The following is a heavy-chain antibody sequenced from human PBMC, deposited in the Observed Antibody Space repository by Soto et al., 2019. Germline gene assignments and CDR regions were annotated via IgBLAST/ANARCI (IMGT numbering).Heavy chain of an antibody. J-gene: IGHJ5*02. CDR1: GGTFSSYA. V-gene: IGHV1-69*13. D-gene: IGHD6-13*01. Sequence: GASVKVSCKASGGTFSSYAISWVRQAPGQGLEWMGGIIPIFGTANYAQKVQGRVTITADESTSTAYMELGSLRSEDTAVYYCARETRIAAAGHRWFDPWGQGTLVTVSS. CDR3: ARETRIAAAGHRWFDP. CDR2: IIPIFGTA.